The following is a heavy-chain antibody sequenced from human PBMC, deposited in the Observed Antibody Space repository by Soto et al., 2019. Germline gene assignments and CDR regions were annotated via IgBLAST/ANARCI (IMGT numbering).Heavy chain of an antibody. J-gene: IGHJ6*03. CDR1: GFTFTNYW. D-gene: IGHD2-15*01. Sequence: EVKLVESGGGLVQPGGSLRLSCAASGFTFTNYWMYWVRQAPGKGLVWVSRINSDGSVSSYADSVKGRLTISRDNVKNTLYLQMNSRRAEDRAVYYCARGDCVGGTCYSLAGSFYYYMDVWGKGTTVTVFS. V-gene: IGHV3-74*01. CDR2: INSDGSVS. CDR3: ARGDCVGGTCYSLAGSFYYYMDV.